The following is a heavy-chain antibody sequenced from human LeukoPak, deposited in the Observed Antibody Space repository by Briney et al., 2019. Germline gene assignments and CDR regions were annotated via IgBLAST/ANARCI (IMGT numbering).Heavy chain of an antibody. CDR3: ARRGRDGYNKFDY. V-gene: IGHV5-51*01. CDR1: XYSFTSYW. CDR2: IYPGDSDT. D-gene: IGHD5-12*01. Sequence: SLKISCKXXXYSFTSYWIGWVRQMPGKGLEWMGIIYPGDSDTRYSPSFQGQVTISADKSISTAYLQWSSLKASDTAMYYCARRGRDGYNKFDYWGQGTLVTVSS. J-gene: IGHJ4*02.